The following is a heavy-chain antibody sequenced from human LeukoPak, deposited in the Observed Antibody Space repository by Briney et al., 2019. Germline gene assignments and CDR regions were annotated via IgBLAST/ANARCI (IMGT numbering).Heavy chain of an antibody. V-gene: IGHV1-69*05. CDR1: GGTFSSYA. J-gene: IGHJ4*02. D-gene: IGHD3-10*01. Sequence: SVKVSCKASGGTFSSYAISWVRQAPGQGLEWMGGIIPIFGTANYAQKLQGRVTMTTDTSTSTAYMELRSLRSDDTAVYYCARHYYGSGSYVYWGQGTLVTVSS. CDR2: IIPIFGTA. CDR3: ARHYYGSGSYVY.